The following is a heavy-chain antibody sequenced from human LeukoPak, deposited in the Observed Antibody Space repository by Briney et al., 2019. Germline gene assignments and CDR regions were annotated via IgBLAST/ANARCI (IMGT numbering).Heavy chain of an antibody. CDR3: ARSYGDYITGAYAFDV. Sequence: MPSETLSLTCTVSGGSISNYYWSWIRQPPEKGLEWIGYIYYSGSTNYNPSLKSRLTISVDTSKNQFPLKLSSVTAADTAVYYCARSYGDYITGAYAFDVWGQGTMVTVSS. CDR1: GGSISNYY. V-gene: IGHV4-59*08. CDR2: IYYSGST. J-gene: IGHJ3*01. D-gene: IGHD4-17*01.